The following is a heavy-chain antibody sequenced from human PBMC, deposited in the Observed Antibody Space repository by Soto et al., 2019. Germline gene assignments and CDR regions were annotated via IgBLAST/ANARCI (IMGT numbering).Heavy chain of an antibody. Sequence: QVQLVQSGAEVKKPGASVKVSCKASGYTFTSYAMHWVRQAPGQRLEWMGWINAGNGNTKYSQTFQGRVTITRDTSASTADMGLSSLRSEDTAVYYCARRQYDDSSGYYSSTADYWGQGTLVTVSS. D-gene: IGHD3-22*01. J-gene: IGHJ4*02. V-gene: IGHV1-3*01. CDR3: ARRQYDDSSGYYSSTADY. CDR1: GYTFTSYA. CDR2: INAGNGNT.